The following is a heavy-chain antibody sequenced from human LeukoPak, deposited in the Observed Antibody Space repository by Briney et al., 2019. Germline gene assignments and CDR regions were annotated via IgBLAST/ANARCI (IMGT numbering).Heavy chain of an antibody. J-gene: IGHJ4*02. CDR1: GYTLTGYY. V-gene: IGHV1-2*02. D-gene: IGHD5-12*01. Sequence: ASVKVSCKASGYTLTGYYMHWVRQAPGQGLEWMGWINPNSGGTNYEQKFQGRVTMTRDTSISTAYMELSRPRSDDTAVYYCARGKTPPRILGPSGYDYLLYNYWGQGTLVTVSS. CDR2: INPNSGGT. CDR3: ARGKTPPRILGPSGYDYLLYNY.